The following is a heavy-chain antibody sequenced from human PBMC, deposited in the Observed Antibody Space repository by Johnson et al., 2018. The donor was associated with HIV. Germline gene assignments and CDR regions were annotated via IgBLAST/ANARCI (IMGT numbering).Heavy chain of an antibody. CDR2: IYSGGTI. Sequence: VQLVESGGGLVQPGGSLRLSCAVSGFTVSSNFMNWVRQAPGKGLEWVSVIYSGGTIYYGDSVKGRFTISRDNSKNTLFLQMNSLRAEDTAVYYCARQKLGGGWTLDDAFDIWGQGTMVTVSS. V-gene: IGHV3-66*02. CDR3: ARQKLGGGWTLDDAFDI. CDR1: GFTVSSNF. D-gene: IGHD3-16*01. J-gene: IGHJ3*02.